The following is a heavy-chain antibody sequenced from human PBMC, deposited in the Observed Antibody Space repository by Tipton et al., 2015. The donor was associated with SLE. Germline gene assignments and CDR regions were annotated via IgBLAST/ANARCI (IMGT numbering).Heavy chain of an antibody. Sequence: SLRLSCAASGFTFSIYAMHWVRQAPGKGLEWVAVISYDGSNKYSADSVKGRFTISRDNSKNTLFLQMNSLRVEDTAVYYCATDHISFGEFPPYYYMDVWGKGTMVTVSS. CDR2: ISYDGSNK. J-gene: IGHJ6*03. CDR3: ATDHISFGEFPPYYYMDV. D-gene: IGHD3-10*01. V-gene: IGHV3-30*04. CDR1: GFTFSIYA.